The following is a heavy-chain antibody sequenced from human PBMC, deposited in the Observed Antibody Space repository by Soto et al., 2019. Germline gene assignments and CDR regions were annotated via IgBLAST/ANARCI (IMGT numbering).Heavy chain of an antibody. CDR1: GFTFSDAW. CDR2: IKSEADGGTR. J-gene: IGHJ4*02. CDR3: TTDWR. V-gene: IGHV3-15*01. Sequence: EVLLVESGGGLVKPGESSRLSCSASGFTFSDAWMSWVRQAPGKGLEWVGRIKSEADGGTRDYAAPVAGRFFISRDDSQNTVYLQMNTLKVEDTAVYYCTTDWRWGQGALVTVSS.